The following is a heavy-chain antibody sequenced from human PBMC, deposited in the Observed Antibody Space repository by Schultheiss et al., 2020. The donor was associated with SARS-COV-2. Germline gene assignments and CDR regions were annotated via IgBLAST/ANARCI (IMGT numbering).Heavy chain of an antibody. D-gene: IGHD3-10*01. CDR3: ARALLWFGESPEPAPQIDY. Sequence: SETLSLTCAVYGGSFSGYYWSWIRQPPGKGLEWIGEINHSGTTNYNPSLESRVAMSVDTSRNQFSLRLSSVTAADTAVYYCARALLWFGESPEPAPQIDYWGQGTLVTVSS. J-gene: IGHJ4*02. CDR2: INHSGTT. CDR1: GGSFSGYY. V-gene: IGHV4-34*01.